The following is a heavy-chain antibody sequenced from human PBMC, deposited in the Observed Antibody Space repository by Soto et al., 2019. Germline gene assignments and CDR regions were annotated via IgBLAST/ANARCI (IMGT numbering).Heavy chain of an antibody. J-gene: IGHJ4*02. D-gene: IGHD3-22*01. CDR3: ARLDSRGFFDS. V-gene: IGHV4-59*08. Sequence: SETLSLTCSVSGGSISSYYWSWIRQPPGKGLEWIGYIYYSGSTNYSPSLKSRITISVDTSKTQFSLKLSSVTAADTAVYYCARLDSRGFFDSWGQGTLVTVSS. CDR2: IYYSGST. CDR1: GGSISSYY.